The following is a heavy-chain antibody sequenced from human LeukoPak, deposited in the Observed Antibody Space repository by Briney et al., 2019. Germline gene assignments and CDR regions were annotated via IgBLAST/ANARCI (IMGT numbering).Heavy chain of an antibody. V-gene: IGHV3-23*01. CDR3: AKDDAWLQYGN. J-gene: IGHJ4*02. Sequence: TGGSLRLSCAASGFTFSTYRMNWVRQAPGKGLEWVSGISPNGVITYYADSVKGRFTISRDNSKGTVYLQMNSLRPEDTAVYYCAKDDAWLQYGNWGRGTLVTVSS. D-gene: IGHD5-24*01. CDR1: GFTFSTYR. CDR2: ISPNGVIT.